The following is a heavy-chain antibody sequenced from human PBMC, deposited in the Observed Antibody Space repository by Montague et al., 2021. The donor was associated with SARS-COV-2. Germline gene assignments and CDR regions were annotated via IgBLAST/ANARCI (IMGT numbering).Heavy chain of an antibody. CDR1: GFTFSSYS. J-gene: IGHJ4*02. Sequence: SLRLSCAASGFTFSSYSMNWVRQAPGKGLEWVSSISSSNSYIYYADSVKGRFTISRDNAKNSLYLQMNSLRAEDTAVYYCARDPHYDILTGYYSYWGQGTLVTVSP. V-gene: IGHV3-21*01. CDR3: ARDPHYDILTGYYSY. D-gene: IGHD3-9*01. CDR2: ISSSNSYI.